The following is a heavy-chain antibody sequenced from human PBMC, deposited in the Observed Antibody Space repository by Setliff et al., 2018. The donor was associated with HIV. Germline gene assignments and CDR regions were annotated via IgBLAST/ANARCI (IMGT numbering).Heavy chain of an antibody. CDR1: GDSFSISSYY. CDR2: IYYSGST. J-gene: IGHJ5*02. CDR3: ARQIWNESPGYGFAP. D-gene: IGHD3-22*01. Sequence: PSETLSLTCTVSGDSFSISSYYWGWIRQPPGKGLEWIGGIYYSGSTYYNPSLKSRVTISVDTSKNQFSLKLSSVTAADTAVYYCARQIWNESPGYGFAPWGQGTLVTVSS. V-gene: IGHV4-39*01.